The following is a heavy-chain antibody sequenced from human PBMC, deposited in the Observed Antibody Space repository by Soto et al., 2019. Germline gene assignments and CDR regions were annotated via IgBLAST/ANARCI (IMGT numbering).Heavy chain of an antibody. CDR1: GFSLSNARMG. V-gene: IGHV2-26*01. D-gene: IGHD3-22*01. J-gene: IGHJ3*02. CDR3: ARTAPRITMIVVGPSGAFDX. Sequence: SGPTLVNPTETLTLTCTVSGFSLSNARMGVSWIRQPPGKALEWLAHIFSNDEKSYSTSLKSRLTISKDTSKSQVVLTMTNMDPVDTATYYCARTAPRITMIVVGPSGAFDXWGQGKMVTVS. CDR2: IFSNDEK.